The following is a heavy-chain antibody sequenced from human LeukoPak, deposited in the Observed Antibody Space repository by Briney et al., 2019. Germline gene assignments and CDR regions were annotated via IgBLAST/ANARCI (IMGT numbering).Heavy chain of an antibody. CDR2: IRYDGSNK. V-gene: IGHV3-30*02. J-gene: IGHJ3*02. Sequence: GGSLRLSCAASGFTFSSYGMHWVRQAPGKGLEWVAFIRYDGSNKYYADSVKGRFTISRDNSKNTLYLQMNSLRAEDTAVYYCAKDEGFYDFWSGSNAFDIWGQGTMVTVSS. CDR3: AKDEGFYDFWSGSNAFDI. CDR1: GFTFSSYG. D-gene: IGHD3-3*01.